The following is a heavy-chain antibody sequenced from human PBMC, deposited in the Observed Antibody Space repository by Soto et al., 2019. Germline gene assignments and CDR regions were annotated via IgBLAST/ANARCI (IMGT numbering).Heavy chain of an antibody. V-gene: IGHV1-18*01. CDR3: AKNGQPPYYYYGLDV. J-gene: IGHJ6*02. CDR2: ISGYSGDT. Sequence: QGQLVQSEAEVKKPGASVKVSCKASGYTFTRYGISWVRQAPGQGLEWMGWISGYSGDTTYAQKFQGRVSMTIDTSTGTAYMELRSLTPDDTAAYYCAKNGQPPYYYYGLDVWGQGTKVTVSS. CDR1: GYTFTRYG. D-gene: IGHD2-8*01.